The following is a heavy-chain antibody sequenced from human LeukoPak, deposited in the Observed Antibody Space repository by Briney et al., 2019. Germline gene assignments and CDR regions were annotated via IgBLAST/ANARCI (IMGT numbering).Heavy chain of an antibody. J-gene: IGHJ3*02. CDR1: GFTFSSYS. V-gene: IGHV3-7*01. Sequence: GGSLRLSCAASGFTFSSYSMNWVRQAPGKGLEWVANIKQDGSEKYYVDSVKGRFTISRDNAKNSLYLQMNSLRAEDTAVYYCARDPTYYCSGGSCYSGDDAFDIWGQGTMVTVAS. CDR3: ARDPTYYCSGGSCYSGDDAFDI. CDR2: IKQDGSEK. D-gene: IGHD2-15*01.